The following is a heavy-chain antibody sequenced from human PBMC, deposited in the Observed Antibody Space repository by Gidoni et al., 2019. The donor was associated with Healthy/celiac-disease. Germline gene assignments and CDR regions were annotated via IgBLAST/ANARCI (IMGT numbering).Heavy chain of an antibody. CDR1: GGSVSSGSYY. CDR2: IYYSGST. V-gene: IGHV4-61*01. CDR3: ARGDQIRAVTV. D-gene: IGHD3-10*01. J-gene: IGHJ4*02. Sequence: QVQLQESGPGLVKPSETLSLTCTVSGGSVSSGSYYWSWIRQPPGKGLEWFGYIYYSGSTNYNPSLKSRVTISVDTSKNQFSLKLSSVTAADTAVDYCARGDQIRAVTVWGQGTLVTVSS.